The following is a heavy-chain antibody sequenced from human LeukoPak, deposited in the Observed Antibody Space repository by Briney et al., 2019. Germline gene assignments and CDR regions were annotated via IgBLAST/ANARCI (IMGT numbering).Heavy chain of an antibody. J-gene: IGHJ3*02. CDR2: ISSSGSRI. Sequence: PGGSLRLSCAASGFTFSSYEMNWVRQAPGKGLEWVSYISSSGSRIYFADSVKGRFTLSRDNAKNSLYLQMNSLRAEDTAVYYCARDSNVDGAFDIWGQGTMVTVSS. CDR1: GFTFSSYE. D-gene: IGHD5-24*01. CDR3: ARDSNVDGAFDI. V-gene: IGHV3-48*03.